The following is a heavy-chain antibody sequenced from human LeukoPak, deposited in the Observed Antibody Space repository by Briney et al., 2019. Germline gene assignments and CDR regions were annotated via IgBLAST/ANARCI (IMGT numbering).Heavy chain of an antibody. Sequence: GRSLRLSCAASGFTFSSYGMHWVRQAPGKGLEWVAVISYDGSNKNYADSVKGRFTISRDNSKNTLYVQMNSLRVEDTAVYYCAKDSSGTHVDHWGQGTQVTVSS. CDR1: GFTFSSYG. CDR2: ISYDGSNK. V-gene: IGHV3-30*18. CDR3: AKDSSGTHVDH. D-gene: IGHD2-8*01. J-gene: IGHJ4*02.